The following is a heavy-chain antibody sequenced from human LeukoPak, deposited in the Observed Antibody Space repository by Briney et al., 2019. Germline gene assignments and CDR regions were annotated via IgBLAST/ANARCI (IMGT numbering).Heavy chain of an antibody. CDR3: VQNITGTVEY. CDR1: VDSISKNIYY. CDR2: IYSSGTT. Sequence: PSETLSLTCTVSVDSISKNIYYWGWIRHPPGKGLECIGYIYSSGTTYYNPSLKTRAPISIDTPRTQFTLKLSAGTATNPPLISCVQNITGTVEYWGQGTLVTVSS. V-gene: IGHV4-39*01. D-gene: IGHD1-7*01. J-gene: IGHJ4*02.